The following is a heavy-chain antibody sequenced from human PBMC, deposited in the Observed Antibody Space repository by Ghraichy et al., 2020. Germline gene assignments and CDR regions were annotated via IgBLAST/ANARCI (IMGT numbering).Heavy chain of an antibody. CDR1: GYAFTTYG. J-gene: IGHJ4*02. CDR3: ARLPKFDH. V-gene: IGHV1-18*01. CDR2: FAPYSGNA. Sequence: ASVKVSCKASGYAFTTYGISWVRQAPGQRLEWMGWFAPYSGNANTAQEFQDRVALTTDTSANTAYMEVRSLTSDDTAVYYCARLPKFDHWGQGTLVTVSS.